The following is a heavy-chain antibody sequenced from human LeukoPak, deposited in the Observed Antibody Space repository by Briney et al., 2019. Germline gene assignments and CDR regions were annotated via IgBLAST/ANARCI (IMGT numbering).Heavy chain of an antibody. V-gene: IGHV3-30-3*01. CDR2: ISYDGSNK. J-gene: IGHJ4*02. Sequence: GGSLRLTCAASGFTFSSYAMHWVRQAPGKGLEWVAVISYDGSNKYYADSVKGRFTISRDNSKNTLYLQMNSLRAEDTAVYYCASSEIVGATTDDYWGQGTLVTVSS. CDR3: ASSEIVGATTDDY. D-gene: IGHD1-26*01. CDR1: GFTFSSYA.